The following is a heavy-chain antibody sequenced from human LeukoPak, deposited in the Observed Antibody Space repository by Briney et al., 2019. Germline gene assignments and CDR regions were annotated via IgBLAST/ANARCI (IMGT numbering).Heavy chain of an antibody. J-gene: IGHJ4*02. CDR2: IYHSGST. Sequence: SETLSLTCTVSGYSISSGYYWGWIRQPPGKGLEWIGSIYHSGSTYYNPSLKNRVTISVDTSKNQFSLKLSSVTAADTAVYYCATLPLWFGALDYWGQGTLVTVSS. D-gene: IGHD3-10*01. CDR3: ATLPLWFGALDY. CDR1: GYSISSGYY. V-gene: IGHV4-38-2*02.